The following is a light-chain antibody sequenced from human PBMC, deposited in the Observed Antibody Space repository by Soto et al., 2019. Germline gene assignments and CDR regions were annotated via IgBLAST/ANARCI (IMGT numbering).Light chain of an antibody. CDR3: QQYNQWPPWT. J-gene: IGKJ1*01. Sequence: EIVLTQSPATLSVSPGARATLSCRASQSVNSDLAWYQQQPGQAPRLLIYGASTRATGIPARFRGSGSGTDFTLTISSLQSEDFAVYYCQQYNQWPPWTFGQGTKVDIK. CDR1: QSVNSD. CDR2: GAS. V-gene: IGKV3-15*01.